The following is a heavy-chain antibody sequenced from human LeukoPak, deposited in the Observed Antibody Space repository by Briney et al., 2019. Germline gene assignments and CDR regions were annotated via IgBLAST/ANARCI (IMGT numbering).Heavy chain of an antibody. J-gene: IGHJ3*02. CDR3: ARVHKNCGDAFDI. Sequence: PGGSLRLSCAASGFSFSNYVIHWVRQAPGKGLEYVSAISSSGGSTYYANSVKGRFTISRDNSKNRLFLQMGSLSAEDMAVYYCARVHKNCGDAFDIWGQGTMVTVSS. CDR2: ISSSGGST. V-gene: IGHV3-64*01. CDR1: GFSFSNYV. D-gene: IGHD2-21*01.